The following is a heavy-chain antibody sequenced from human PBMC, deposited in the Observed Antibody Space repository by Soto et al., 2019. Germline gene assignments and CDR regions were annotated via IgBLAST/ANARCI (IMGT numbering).Heavy chain of an antibody. J-gene: IGHJ4*02. D-gene: IGHD3-10*01. Sequence: SVKVSCKASGGTFSSYAISWVRQAPGQGLEWMGGIIPIFGTANYAQKFQGRVTITADESTSTAYMELSSLRSEDTAVYYCASGTYYYGSGSYYNGDYWGQGTLVTVSS. CDR1: GGTFSSYA. V-gene: IGHV1-69*13. CDR3: ASGTYYYGSGSYYNGDY. CDR2: IIPIFGTA.